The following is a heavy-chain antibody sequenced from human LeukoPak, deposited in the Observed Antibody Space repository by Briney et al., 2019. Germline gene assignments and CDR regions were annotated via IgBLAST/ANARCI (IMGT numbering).Heavy chain of an antibody. CDR3: VPSSVARLGELSSFDY. D-gene: IGHD3-16*02. Sequence: PGGSLRLSCTASGFTVSSYWMGWVRQAPGKGLEWVANINQDGSQEYYMDSVKGRFTISRDNAQNSLFLQMNSLRAEDTAVYYCVPSSVARLGELSSFDYWGQGTLVTVSS. CDR2: INQDGSQE. V-gene: IGHV3-7*02. CDR1: GFTVSSYW. J-gene: IGHJ4*02.